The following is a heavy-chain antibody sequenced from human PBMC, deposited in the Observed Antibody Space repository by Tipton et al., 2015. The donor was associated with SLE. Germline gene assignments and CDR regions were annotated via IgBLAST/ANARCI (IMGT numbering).Heavy chain of an antibody. CDR1: GGSISSGGYY. Sequence: LRLSCTVSGGSISSGGYYWSWIRQHPGKGLEWIGYIYYSGSTYYNPSLKSRVTISIDTSKNQFSLKLSSVTVADTAVYYCARALQNYFDYWGQGTLVTVSS. CDR3: ARALQNYFDY. V-gene: IGHV4-31*03. CDR2: IYYSGST. J-gene: IGHJ4*02.